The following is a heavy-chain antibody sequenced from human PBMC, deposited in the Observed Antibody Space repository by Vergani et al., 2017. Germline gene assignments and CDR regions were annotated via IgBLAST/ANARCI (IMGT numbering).Heavy chain of an antibody. V-gene: IGHV4-39*07. CDR3: GRVADFYGLGSRLLDL. D-gene: IGHD3-10*01. Sequence: QLQLQESGPGLVKPSATLSLTCTVSGGSISSSRYYWGWLRQPPGKGLEWIGYMYHSGSTNYNPSLETRVTISGDTSKNQFSLKLNSVTAADTAVYYCGRVADFYGLGSRLLDLWGQGILVTVSS. CDR1: GGSISSSRYY. CDR2: MYHSGST. J-gene: IGHJ5*02.